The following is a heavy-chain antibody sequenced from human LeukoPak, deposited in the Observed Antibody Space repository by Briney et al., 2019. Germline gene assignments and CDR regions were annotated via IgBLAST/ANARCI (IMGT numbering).Heavy chain of an antibody. CDR3: AREGPLSGYCDY. CDR2: INPNSGGT. J-gene: IGHJ4*02. V-gene: IGHV1-2*06. D-gene: IGHD3-22*01. Sequence: ASVKVSCKASGYTFTGYYMHWVRQAPGQGLEWMGRINPNSGGTNYAQKFQGRVTMTRDTSISTAYMELSRLRSDDTAVYYCAREGPLSGYCDYWGQGTLVTVSS. CDR1: GYTFTGYY.